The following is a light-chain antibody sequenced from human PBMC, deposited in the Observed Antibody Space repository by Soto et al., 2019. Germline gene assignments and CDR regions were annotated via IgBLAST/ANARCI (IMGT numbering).Light chain of an antibody. Sequence: QAVVTQPPSVSGAPGQRVTISCTGSSSKIGAGYDVHWYQQLPGTAPKLLIYGNSNRPSGVPDRFSGSKSGTSASLAITGLQAEDEVDYYCQSYDSSLSGSVFGGGTKLTVL. CDR3: QSYDSSLSGSV. CDR1: SSKIGAGYD. V-gene: IGLV1-40*01. J-gene: IGLJ3*02. CDR2: GNS.